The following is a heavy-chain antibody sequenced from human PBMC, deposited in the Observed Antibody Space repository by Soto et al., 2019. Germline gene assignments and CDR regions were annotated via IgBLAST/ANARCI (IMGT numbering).Heavy chain of an antibody. V-gene: IGHV3-15*01. D-gene: IGHD4-4*01. CDR1: GITFSKAW. CDR3: TTNFYSDYGMDV. CDR2: IKSKSDGGTT. J-gene: IGHJ6*02. Sequence: EVQLVESGGGLVKPGGSLRLSSAASGITFSKAWMNWVRQSPGKGLEWVGRIKSKSDGGTTDYAAPVKGRFTISRDDSKNTLCLQMNSLKTEDTAVYYCTTNFYSDYGMDVWGQGTTVTVSS.